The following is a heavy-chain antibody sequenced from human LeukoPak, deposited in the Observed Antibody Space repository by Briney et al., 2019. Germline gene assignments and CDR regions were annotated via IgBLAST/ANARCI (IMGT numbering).Heavy chain of an antibody. Sequence: GESLKISCKGSGYTFTSYWIGWVRQMPGKGLEWVGIIYPSDSDTRYSPSFQGQVTFSADKSISTAYLQWSSLKASDTAMYYCARRLYTTSSHFDYWGQGTLVTVSS. CDR2: IYPSDSDT. CDR3: ARRLYTTSSHFDY. CDR1: GYTFTSYW. J-gene: IGHJ4*02. D-gene: IGHD2-8*01. V-gene: IGHV5-51*01.